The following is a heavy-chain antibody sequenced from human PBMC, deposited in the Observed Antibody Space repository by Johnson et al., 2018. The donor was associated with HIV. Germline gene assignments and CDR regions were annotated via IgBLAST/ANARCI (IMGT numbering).Heavy chain of an antibody. CDR2: ISYDGSNK. Sequence: QVQLVESGGGVVQPGRSLRLSCAASGFTFSRYGMHWVRQAPGKGLEWVLVISYDGSNKYFADFVKGGFTISRDNSKNTLYLQMNSLRPEDTAVYFCAKDRAEYSTWIDALDIWGQGTMVTVSS. D-gene: IGHD6-6*01. CDR1: GFTFSRYG. CDR3: AKDRAEYSTWIDALDI. V-gene: IGHV3-30*18. J-gene: IGHJ3*02.